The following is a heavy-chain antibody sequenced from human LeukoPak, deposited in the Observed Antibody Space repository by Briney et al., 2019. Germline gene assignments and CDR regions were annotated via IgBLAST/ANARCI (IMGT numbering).Heavy chain of an antibody. J-gene: IGHJ3*02. CDR3: ATKSAHDYGDYVGAFDI. D-gene: IGHD4-17*01. V-gene: IGHV1-18*01. CDR1: GYTFTSYG. CDR2: ISAYNGNT. Sequence: ASVKVSCKAFGYTFTSYGISWVRQAPGQGLEWMGWISAYNGNTNYAQKLQGRVTMTTDTSTSTAYMELRSLRSDDTAVYYCATKSAHDYGDYVGAFDIWGQGTMVTVSS.